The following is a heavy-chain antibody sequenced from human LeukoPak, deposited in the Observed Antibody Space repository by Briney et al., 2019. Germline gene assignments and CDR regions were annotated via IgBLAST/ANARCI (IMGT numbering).Heavy chain of an antibody. CDR1: GHTVTGYY. CDR3: AQSSGWDSLKY. Sequence: ASVKVSCTASGHTVTGYYMHWAGQAPGQGLEWMGWINPNSGGTNHAQKFQGRVSMTRDTSISTAYMELSRLRSDDTAVYYCAQSSGWDSLKYWGQGTLVTVSS. CDR2: INPNSGGT. D-gene: IGHD6-19*01. J-gene: IGHJ4*02. V-gene: IGHV1-2*02.